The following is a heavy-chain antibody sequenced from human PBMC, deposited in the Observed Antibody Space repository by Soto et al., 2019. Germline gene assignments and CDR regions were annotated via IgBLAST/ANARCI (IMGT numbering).Heavy chain of an antibody. CDR2: SQYSGGT. D-gene: IGHD3-10*01. J-gene: IGHJ4*02. Sequence: QLQLQESGPGLVRPSDTLSLTCTVSGGSMSSSPYSWAWIRQSPGKGLEYIGSSQYSGGTYYNPSLWSRVTISVDTSENQFSLKMTSVTAADTAVYYCANFYASGHIWSRGTLVTVSS. CDR1: GGSMSSSPYS. CDR3: ANFYASGHI. V-gene: IGHV4-39*01.